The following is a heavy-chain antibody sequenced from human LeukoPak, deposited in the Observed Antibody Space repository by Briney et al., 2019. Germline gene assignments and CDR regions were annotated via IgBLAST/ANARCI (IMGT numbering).Heavy chain of an antibody. CDR2: INPNSGGT. Sequence: ASVKVSCKASGYTFTGYYMHWVRQAPGQGLEWMGWINPNSGGTNYAQKFQGRVTMTRDTSISTAYMELSRLRSDDTAVYYCAAVVVPAAIDVYDDYWGQGTLVTVSS. D-gene: IGHD2-2*01. J-gene: IGHJ4*02. CDR3: AAVVVPAAIDVYDDY. CDR1: GYTFTGYY. V-gene: IGHV1-2*02.